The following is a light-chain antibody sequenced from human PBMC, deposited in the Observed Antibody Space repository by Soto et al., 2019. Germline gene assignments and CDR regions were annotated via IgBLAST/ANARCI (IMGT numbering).Light chain of an antibody. CDR1: SSDVGTYNY. J-gene: IGLJ1*01. CDR2: EVS. V-gene: IGLV2-14*01. Sequence: QSVLTQPASVSGSPGQSITISCTGTSSDVGTYNYVSWYQQHPGKAPKLMIYEVSNRPSGVSNRFSGSKSANTASLTISGLQAEDEADYYCSSYTSITPYFFGTGTKVTVL. CDR3: SSYTSITPYF.